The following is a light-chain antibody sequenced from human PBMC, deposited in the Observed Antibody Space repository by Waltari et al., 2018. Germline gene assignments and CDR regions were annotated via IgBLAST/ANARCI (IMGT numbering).Light chain of an antibody. J-gene: IGLJ1*01. V-gene: IGLV1-40*01. Sequence: QPVLTQPPSFSRAPGQRVTLSRPGSYSHIEADDFLHWYQQLPGTAPKLLLTGASHRPSGVPDRFSGSKSGTSASLAITGLQAEDEGDFYCQSYDGSLSGWVFGTGTTVTVL. CDR1: YSHIEADDF. CDR3: QSYDGSLSGWV. CDR2: GAS.